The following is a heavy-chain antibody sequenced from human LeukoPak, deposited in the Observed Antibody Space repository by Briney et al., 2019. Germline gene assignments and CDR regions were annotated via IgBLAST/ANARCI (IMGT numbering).Heavy chain of an antibody. Sequence: SETLSLTCTVSGGSISSYYWSWIRQPAGKGLEWIGRIYTSGSTNYNPSLKSRVTVSVDTSKNQFSLKLSSVTAADTAVYYCTRTNSSSWYDNAFDIWGQGTMVTVSS. CDR2: IYTSGST. D-gene: IGHD6-13*01. CDR3: TRTNSSSWYDNAFDI. V-gene: IGHV4-4*07. J-gene: IGHJ3*02. CDR1: GGSISSYY.